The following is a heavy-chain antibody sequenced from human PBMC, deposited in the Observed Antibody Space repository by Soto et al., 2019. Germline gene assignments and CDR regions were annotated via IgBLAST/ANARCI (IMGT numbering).Heavy chain of an antibody. Sequence: GASVKVSCKASGYTFTGYYMHWVRQAPGQGLEWMGWINPNSGGTNYAQKFQGWVTMTRDTSISTAYMELSRLRSDDTAVYYCARGRGGWYNHYYYGMDVWGQGTTVTVSS. CDR3: ARGRGGWYNHYYYGMDV. J-gene: IGHJ6*02. V-gene: IGHV1-2*04. CDR1: GYTFTGYY. CDR2: INPNSGGT. D-gene: IGHD6-19*01.